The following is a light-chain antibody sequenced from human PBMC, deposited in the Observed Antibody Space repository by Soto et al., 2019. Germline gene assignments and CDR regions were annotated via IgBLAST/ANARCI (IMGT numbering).Light chain of an antibody. CDR2: DVS. Sequence: QSVLTQPASVSGCPGQSIAISCTGTSSDVGGYNSVSWYQQYPGKAPKLMIHDVSNRPSGVSDRFSGSKSGNTASLTISGLQAEDEADYYCTSWTSSSSYVFGSGTKVTVL. V-gene: IGLV2-14*01. CDR3: TSWTSSSSYV. J-gene: IGLJ1*01. CDR1: SSDVGGYNS.